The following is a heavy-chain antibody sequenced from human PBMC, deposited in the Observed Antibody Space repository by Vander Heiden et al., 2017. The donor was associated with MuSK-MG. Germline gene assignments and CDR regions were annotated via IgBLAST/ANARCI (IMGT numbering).Heavy chain of an antibody. CDR3: ARRLYYYGSGDTSDY. D-gene: IGHD3-10*01. Sequence: EVQLLESGGGLVQPGGSLRLSCAASGFTFSGYAMSWVRQVRGKGLEWVSAISGSGGSTYYADSVKGRFTISRDNSKNTLYLQMNSLRAEDTAVYYCARRLYYYGSGDTSDYWGQGTLVTVSS. J-gene: IGHJ4*02. CDR1: GFTFSGYA. CDR2: ISGSGGST. V-gene: IGHV3-23*01.